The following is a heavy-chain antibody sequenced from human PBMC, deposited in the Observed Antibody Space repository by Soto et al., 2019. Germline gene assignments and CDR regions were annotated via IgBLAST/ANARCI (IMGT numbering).Heavy chain of an antibody. D-gene: IGHD3-9*01. CDR3: TTPITIFTAYYCYYMDV. J-gene: IGHJ6*03. Sequence: EVQLVESGGGLVKPGGSLRLSCAASGFTFSNAWMSWVRQAPGKGLEWVGRIKSKTDGGTTDYAAPVKGRFTISRDDSKNTLYLQMNSLKHEDTAVYYCTTPITIFTAYYCYYMDVCGKGTTVTVSS. CDR2: IKSKTDGGTT. CDR1: GFTFSNAW. V-gene: IGHV3-15*01.